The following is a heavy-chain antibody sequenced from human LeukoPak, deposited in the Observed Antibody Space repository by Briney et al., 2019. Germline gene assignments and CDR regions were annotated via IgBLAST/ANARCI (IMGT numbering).Heavy chain of an antibody. D-gene: IGHD3-3*01. Sequence: PGGSLRLSCAASGFTFSSYGMHWVRQAPGKGLEWVAFIRYDGSNKYYADSVKGRFTISRDNSKNTLYLQMNSLRAEDTAVYYCAKDLLSGYLAQNWFDPWGQGTLVTVSS. J-gene: IGHJ5*02. V-gene: IGHV3-30*02. CDR1: GFTFSSYG. CDR3: AKDLLSGYLAQNWFDP. CDR2: IRYDGSNK.